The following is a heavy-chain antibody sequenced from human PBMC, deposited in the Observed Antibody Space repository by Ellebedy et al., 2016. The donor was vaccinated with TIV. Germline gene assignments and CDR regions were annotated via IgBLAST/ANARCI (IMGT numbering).Heavy chain of an antibody. CDR1: GFTVSNNY. Sequence: GGSLRLSXAASGFTVSNNYMNRVRQAPGKGLEWVSLVYSGGSTHYADSVRGRFTISRDYSKNTLYLQMNSLRAEDTAVYYCASNGDKGYWGQGTLVTVSS. D-gene: IGHD4-23*01. CDR2: VYSGGST. CDR3: ASNGDKGY. V-gene: IGHV3-53*01. J-gene: IGHJ4*02.